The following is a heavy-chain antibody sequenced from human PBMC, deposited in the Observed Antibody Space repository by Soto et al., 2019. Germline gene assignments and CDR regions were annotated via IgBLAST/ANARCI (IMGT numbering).Heavy chain of an antibody. CDR3: AREYSSTLDV. CDR2: IYYSGST. J-gene: IGHJ6*02. Sequence: QVQLQESGPGLVKPSETLSLTCTVSGGSVSSGSYYWSWIRPPPGKGLEWIGYIYYSGSTNYNPSLKSRVTISVDTSKNQFSLKLSSVTAADTAVYYCAREYSSTLDVWGQGTTVTVSS. CDR1: GGSVSSGSYY. V-gene: IGHV4-61*01. D-gene: IGHD6-13*01.